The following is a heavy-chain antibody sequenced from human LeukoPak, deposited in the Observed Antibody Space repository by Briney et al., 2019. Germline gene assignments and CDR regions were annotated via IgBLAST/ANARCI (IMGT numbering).Heavy chain of an antibody. D-gene: IGHD3-10*01. CDR1: GGSFSGYY. J-gene: IGHJ4*02. Sequence: SETLSLTCAVYGGSFSGYYWSWIRQPPGKGLEWIGEINHSGSTNYSPSLKSRVTISVDTSKNQFSLKLRSVTAADTAVYYCARLWFGELVTDSWGQGTLVTVSS. CDR2: INHSGST. V-gene: IGHV4-34*01. CDR3: ARLWFGELVTDS.